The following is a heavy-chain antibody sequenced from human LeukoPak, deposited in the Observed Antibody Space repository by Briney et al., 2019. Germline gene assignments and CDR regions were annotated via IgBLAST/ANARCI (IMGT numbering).Heavy chain of an antibody. V-gene: IGHV1-69*13. J-gene: IGHJ4*02. D-gene: IGHD3-10*01. CDR2: IIPIFGTA. CDR1: GYTLTELS. CDR3: ARAVMVRGVIMTYYFDY. Sequence: SVKVSCKVSGYTLTELSMHWVRQAPGQGLEWMGGIIPIFGTANCAQKFQGRVTITADESTSTAYMELSSLRSEDTAAYYCARAVMVRGVIMTYYFDYWGQGTLVTVSS.